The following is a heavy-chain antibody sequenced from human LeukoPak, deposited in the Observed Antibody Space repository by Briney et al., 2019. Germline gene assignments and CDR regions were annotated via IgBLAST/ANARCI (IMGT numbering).Heavy chain of an antibody. D-gene: IGHD6-13*01. Sequence: GSLRLSCAASGFPFSSYAMSWVRQAPGKGLEWVSTISNSDDSTYYADSVKGRFTISRVNSKNTLYLQMNSLRAEDTAIYYCAKGDLAAAGRDDAFDIWGQGTMVTVSS. V-gene: IGHV3-23*01. CDR3: AKGDLAAAGRDDAFDI. J-gene: IGHJ3*02. CDR1: GFPFSSYA. CDR2: ISNSDDST.